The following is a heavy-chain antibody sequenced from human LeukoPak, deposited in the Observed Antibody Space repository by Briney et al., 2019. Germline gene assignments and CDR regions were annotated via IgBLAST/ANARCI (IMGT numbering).Heavy chain of an antibody. V-gene: IGHV4-59*01. Sequence: PSETLSLTCTVSGGSISSYYWSWIRQPPGKGLEWIGYIYYSGSTNYNPSLKSRVTISVDTSKNQFSLKLSSVTAADTAVYYCARGIAAPYYYYYYMDVWGLGTTVTVSS. CDR3: ARGIAAPYYYYYYMDV. CDR1: GGSISSYY. CDR2: IYYSGST. J-gene: IGHJ6*03. D-gene: IGHD6-13*01.